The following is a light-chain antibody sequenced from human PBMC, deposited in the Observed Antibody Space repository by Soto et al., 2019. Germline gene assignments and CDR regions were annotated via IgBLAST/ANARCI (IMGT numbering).Light chain of an antibody. CDR2: DVT. J-gene: IGLJ3*02. Sequence: QSALTQPASVSGSPGQSITISCTGTSSDVGGYTYVSWYQQHPGKAPNLMIYDVTNRPSGVSDRFSASKSGNTASLTISGLQAEDEADYYCSSYSSSSTLIVFGGGTKLTVL. CDR1: SSDVGGYTY. V-gene: IGLV2-14*01. CDR3: SSYSSSSTLIV.